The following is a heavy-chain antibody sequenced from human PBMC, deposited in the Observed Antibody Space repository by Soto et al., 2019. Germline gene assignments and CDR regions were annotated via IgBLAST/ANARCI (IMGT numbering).Heavy chain of an antibody. Sequence: GESLRLSCAASGFTVSSTYMSWVRQAPGKGLEWVSVIYSGGNTYYGDSVKGRFSISRDNSKNTLYLQMNSLRAEDTAVYYCARIPRRDGYNLYGMDVWGQGTTVTVSS. V-gene: IGHV3-53*01. CDR1: GFTVSSTY. J-gene: IGHJ6*01. CDR2: IYSGGNT. D-gene: IGHD5-12*01. CDR3: ARIPRRDGYNLYGMDV.